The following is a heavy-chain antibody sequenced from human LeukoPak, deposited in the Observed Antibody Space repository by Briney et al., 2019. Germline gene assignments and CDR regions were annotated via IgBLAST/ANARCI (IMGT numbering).Heavy chain of an antibody. D-gene: IGHD3/OR15-3a*01. V-gene: IGHV3-23*01. CDR1: GITLSNYG. Sequence: GGSLRLSCPVSGITLSNYGMSWVRQAPGKGLEWVAGISDSGGSTKYADSVKGRFTISRDNPKNTLFLQMNSLRAEDTAVYFCAKRGVVIRVVLVGFHKEAYYFESWGQGALVTVSS. CDR3: AKRGVVIRVVLVGFHKEAYYFES. CDR2: ISDSGGST. J-gene: IGHJ4*02.